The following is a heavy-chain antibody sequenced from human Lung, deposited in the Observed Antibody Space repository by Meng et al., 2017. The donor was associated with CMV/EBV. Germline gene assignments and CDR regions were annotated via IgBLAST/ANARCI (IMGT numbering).Heavy chain of an antibody. V-gene: IGHV3-74*01. Sequence: GESLKISCAVSGINLNTYWMHWVRQVPGKGLVWLSRIYSDGISTRYADSVKGRFTISRDNTNNTLYLQMNGLRAEDTAVYYCAREPGRGAFDVWGQGTEVTVSS. CDR3: AREPGRGAFDV. J-gene: IGHJ3*01. CDR1: GINLNTYW. CDR2: IYSDGIST. D-gene: IGHD3-10*01.